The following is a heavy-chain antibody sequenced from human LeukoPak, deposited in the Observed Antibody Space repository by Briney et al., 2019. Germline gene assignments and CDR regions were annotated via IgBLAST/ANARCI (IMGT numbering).Heavy chain of an antibody. CDR2: IWYDGSNK. Sequence: GGSLRLSCAASGFTFSSYAMHWVRQAPGKGLEWVAVIWYDGSNKYYADSVKGRFTISRDNSKNTLYPQMNSLRAEDTAVYYWARDSSCYFDYWGQGTLVTVSS. CDR3: ARDSSCYFDY. J-gene: IGHJ4*02. D-gene: IGHD3-22*01. CDR1: GFTFSSYA. V-gene: IGHV3-33*08.